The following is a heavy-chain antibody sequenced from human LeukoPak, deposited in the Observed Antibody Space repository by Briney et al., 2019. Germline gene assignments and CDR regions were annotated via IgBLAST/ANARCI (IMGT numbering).Heavy chain of an antibody. J-gene: IGHJ4*02. D-gene: IGHD4-11*01. CDR3: ARHDYSNFVYFDY. CDR2: IYHSGST. CDR1: GYSISSGYY. Sequence: PSETLSLTCAVSGYSISSGYYWGWIRQPPGKGLEWIGGIYHSGSTYYNPSLKSRVTISVDTSKNQFSLKLSSVTAADTAVYYCARHDYSNFVYFDYWGQGTLVTVSS. V-gene: IGHV4-38-2*01.